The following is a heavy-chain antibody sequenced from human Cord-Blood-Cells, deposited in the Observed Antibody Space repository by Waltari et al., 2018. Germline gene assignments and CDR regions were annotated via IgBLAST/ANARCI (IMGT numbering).Heavy chain of an antibody. J-gene: IGHJ4*02. CDR2: ISGSGGST. CDR1: GFTFSSSA. D-gene: IGHD1-26*01. CDR3: AKDLRSIVGATIFGY. V-gene: IGHV3-23*01. Sequence: TASGFTFSSSAMSWVRQAPGKGLEWVSAISGSGGSTYNADSVKGRFTIARDNAKNTLYLQMNSLMAEETAVYYCAKDLRSIVGATIFGYWGQGTLVTVSS.